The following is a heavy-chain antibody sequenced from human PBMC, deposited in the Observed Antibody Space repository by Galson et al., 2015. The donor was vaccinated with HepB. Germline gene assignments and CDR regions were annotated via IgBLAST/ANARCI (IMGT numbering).Heavy chain of an antibody. D-gene: IGHD2-2*02. Sequence: SVKVSCKASGYNFTRYGITWVRQAPGQGLEWMGWISPYNDNTNYAQKVQGRVTMTTDTSTTTAYMELRSLRSDDTAVYYCARGRSKAYCGITNCYIDAFDIWGQGTMVTVSS. CDR3: ARGRSKAYCGITNCYIDAFDI. CDR2: ISPYNDNT. J-gene: IGHJ3*02. CDR1: GYNFTRYG. V-gene: IGHV1-18*01.